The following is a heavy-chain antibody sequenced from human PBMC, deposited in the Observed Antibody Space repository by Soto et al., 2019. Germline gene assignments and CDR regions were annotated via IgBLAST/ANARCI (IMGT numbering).Heavy chain of an antibody. CDR2: ISYDGSNK. Sequence: QVQLVESGGGVVQPGRSLRLSCAASGFTFSSYGMHWVRQAPGTGLEWVALISYDGSNKYYADSVKGRFTISRDNSKNTLYLQMNSLRTEDTAVYYCAKDLGHGGRGAFDIWGQGTMVTVSS. D-gene: IGHD7-27*01. CDR3: AKDLGHGGRGAFDI. V-gene: IGHV3-30*18. CDR1: GFTFSSYG. J-gene: IGHJ3*02.